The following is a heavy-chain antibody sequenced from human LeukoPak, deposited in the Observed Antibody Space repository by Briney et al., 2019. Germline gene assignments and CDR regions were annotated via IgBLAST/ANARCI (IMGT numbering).Heavy chain of an antibody. CDR1: GYTFTSYG. D-gene: IGHD6-19*01. CDR3: ARDSGIAVAGTTKRYWDY. V-gene: IGHV1-18*01. CDR2: ISAYNGNT. Sequence: GASVKVSCKASGYTFTSYGISWVRQAPGQGLEWMGWISAYNGNTNYAQKLQGRVTMTTDTSTSTAYMELRSLRSDDTAVYYCARDSGIAVAGTTKRYWDYWGQGTLVTVSS. J-gene: IGHJ4*02.